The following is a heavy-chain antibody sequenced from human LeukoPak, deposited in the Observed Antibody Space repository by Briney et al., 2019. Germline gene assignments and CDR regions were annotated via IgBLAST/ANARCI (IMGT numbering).Heavy chain of an antibody. CDR2: ISWNRGSI. J-gene: IGHJ3*02. V-gene: IGHV3-9*01. CDR1: GFTFDDYA. Sequence: PGRSLRLSCAASGFTFDDYAMHWVRQAPGKGLEWVSGISWNRGSIGYADSVKGRFTISRDNAKNSLYLQMNSLRAEDTALYYCAKDTSITGTTYAFDIWSQGTMVTVSS. D-gene: IGHD1-20*01. CDR3: AKDTSITGTTYAFDI.